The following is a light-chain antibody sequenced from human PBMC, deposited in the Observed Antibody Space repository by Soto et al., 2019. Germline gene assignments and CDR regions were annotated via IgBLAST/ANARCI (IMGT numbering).Light chain of an antibody. V-gene: IGLV2-11*01. J-gene: IGLJ2*01. CDR3: CSYAGDLAL. CDR2: DVS. CDR1: SSDVGGYDF. Sequence: QSALTQPRSVSGSPGQSVTISCTGTSSDVGGYDFVSWYQQHPGKAPKLMISDVSKRPSGVPDRFSGSKCGNTASLTISGLQAEDEADYYCCSYAGDLALFGGGTK.